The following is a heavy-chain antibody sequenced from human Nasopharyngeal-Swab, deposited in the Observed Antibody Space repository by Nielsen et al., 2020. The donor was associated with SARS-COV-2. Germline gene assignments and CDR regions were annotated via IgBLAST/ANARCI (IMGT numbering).Heavy chain of an antibody. CDR1: GYTFNNYY. CDR3: ARRGRCSGSSCDMDV. Sequence: ASVKVSCKASGYTFNNYYIHWVRQAPGQGLEWMGMNKPGSGGTTYAQKFQGRVTMTRDTSTSTVFMDLSSLRSEDTAVYYCARRGRCSGSSCDMDVWGQGTTVTVSS. D-gene: IGHD2-2*01. CDR2: NKPGSGGT. V-gene: IGHV1-46*02. J-gene: IGHJ6*02.